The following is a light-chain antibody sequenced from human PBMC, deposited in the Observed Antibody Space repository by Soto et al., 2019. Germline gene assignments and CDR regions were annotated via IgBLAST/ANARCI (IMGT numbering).Light chain of an antibody. CDR1: STDFVSYNR. Sequence: QSVLTQPPSVSGSPGQSVTISCTGTSTDFVSYNRVSWYHQLPGTAPKLVVSGNGNRPSGVPDRLSASKSGTSASLAITGLQAEDEGHYYCQSYDKRLTAYVFGTGTKVTV. CDR2: GNG. CDR3: QSYDKRLTAYV. J-gene: IGLJ1*01. V-gene: IGLV1-40*01.